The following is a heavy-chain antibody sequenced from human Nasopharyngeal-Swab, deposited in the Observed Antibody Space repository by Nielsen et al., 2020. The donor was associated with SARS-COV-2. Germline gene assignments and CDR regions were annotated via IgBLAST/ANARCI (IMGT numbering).Heavy chain of an antibody. Sequence: GESLKISCAASGCTFSSYGMHWVRQAPGKGLEWVAVIWYDGSNKYYADSVKGRFTISRDNSKNTLYLQMNSLRAEDTAVYYCARDIGVGATPQDYWGQGTLVTVSS. D-gene: IGHD1-26*01. CDR1: GCTFSSYG. CDR2: IWYDGSNK. J-gene: IGHJ4*02. V-gene: IGHV3-33*01. CDR3: ARDIGVGATPQDY.